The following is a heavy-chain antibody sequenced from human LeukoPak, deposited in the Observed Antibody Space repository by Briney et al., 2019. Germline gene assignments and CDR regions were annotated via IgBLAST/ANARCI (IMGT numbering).Heavy chain of an antibody. CDR3: AKAPSYYYDSSGYYPDY. Sequence: PGGSLRLSCAASGFTFSSYGMHWVRQAPGKGLEWVAVISYDGSNKYYADSVKGRFTISRDNSKNTLYLQMNSLRAEDTAVYYCAKAPSYYYDSSGYYPDYWGQGTLVTVSP. J-gene: IGHJ4*02. CDR1: GFTFSSYG. CDR2: ISYDGSNK. V-gene: IGHV3-30*18. D-gene: IGHD3-22*01.